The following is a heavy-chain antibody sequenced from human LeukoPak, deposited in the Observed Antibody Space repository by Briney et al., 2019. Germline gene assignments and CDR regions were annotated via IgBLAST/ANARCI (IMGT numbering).Heavy chain of an antibody. J-gene: IGHJ6*02. CDR2: IIPIFGTA. CDR1: GGTFISYA. Sequence: SVKVSCKASGGTFISYAISWVRQAPGQGLEWMGGIIPIFGTANYAQKFQGRVTITADESTSTAYMELSSLRSEDTAVYYCARVITGSRYYYYYGMDVWGQGTTVTVSS. CDR3: ARVITGSRYYYYYGMDV. V-gene: IGHV1-69*13. D-gene: IGHD1-20*01.